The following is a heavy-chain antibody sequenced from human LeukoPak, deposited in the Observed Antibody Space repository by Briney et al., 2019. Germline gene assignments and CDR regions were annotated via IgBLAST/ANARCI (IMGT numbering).Heavy chain of an antibody. CDR1: GFTFSSYS. CDR3: ARDGVVPERPLDY. J-gene: IGHJ4*02. CDR2: ISSSSSYI. V-gene: IGHV3-21*01. D-gene: IGHD2-2*01. Sequence: GGSLRLSCAASGFTFSSYSMNWVRQAPGKGLEWVSSISSSSSYIYYADSVKGRFTISRDNAKNSLYLQMNSLRAEDTAVYYCARDGVVPERPLDYWGQGTLVTVSS.